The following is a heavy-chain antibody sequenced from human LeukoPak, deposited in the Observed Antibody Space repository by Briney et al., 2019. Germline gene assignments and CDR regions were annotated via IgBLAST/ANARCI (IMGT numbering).Heavy chain of an antibody. CDR1: GYTFTDYY. CDR2: VDPEDGET. Sequence: VKVSCKASGYTFTDYYMHWVQQAPGKGLEWMGRVDPEDGETIYAEKFQGRVTIIADTSTDTAYMEVSSLRSEDTAVYYCARDLGPSAMNYYYYMDVWGKGTTVTVSS. V-gene: IGHV1-69-2*01. D-gene: IGHD2-2*01. J-gene: IGHJ6*03. CDR3: ARDLGPSAMNYYYYMDV.